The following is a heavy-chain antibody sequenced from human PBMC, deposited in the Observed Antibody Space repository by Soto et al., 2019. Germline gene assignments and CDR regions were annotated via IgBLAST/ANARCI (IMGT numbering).Heavy chain of an antibody. CDR2: IIPIFGTA. V-gene: IGHV1-69*06. CDR3: ATLRFLEWLLSRRVFDP. Sequence: GASVKVSCKASGGTFSSYASSWVRQASGQGLEWMGGIIPIFGTANYAQKFQGRVTITADNSTSTAYMELSSLRSVDTAVYYCATLRFLEWLLSRRVFDPWGQGTLVTVSS. D-gene: IGHD3-3*01. J-gene: IGHJ5*02. CDR1: GGTFSSYA.